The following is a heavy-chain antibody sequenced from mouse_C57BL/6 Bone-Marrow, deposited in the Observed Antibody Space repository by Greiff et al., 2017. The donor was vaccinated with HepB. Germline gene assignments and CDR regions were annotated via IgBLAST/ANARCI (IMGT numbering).Heavy chain of an antibody. D-gene: IGHD1-1*01. CDR2: INPYNGDT. CDR1: GYSFTGYF. J-gene: IGHJ2*01. V-gene: IGHV1-20*01. Sequence: DVKLQESGPELVKPGDSVKISCKASGYSFTGYFMNWVMQSHGKSLEWIGRINPYNGDTFYNQKFKGKATLTVDKSSSTAHMELRSLTSEDSAVYYCARRYYYGRFDYWGQGTTLTVSS. CDR3: ARRYYYGRFDY.